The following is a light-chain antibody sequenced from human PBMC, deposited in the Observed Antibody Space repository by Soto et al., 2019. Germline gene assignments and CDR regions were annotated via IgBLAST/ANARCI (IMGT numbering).Light chain of an antibody. J-gene: IGLJ3*02. CDR1: SSDIGAGYD. V-gene: IGLV1-40*01. CDR3: QSHDSSLSAWV. CDR2: GNN. Sequence: QSVLTQPPSVSGAPGQRVTISCTGSSSDIGAGYDVHWYQQLPKTAPKLLLYGNNNRPSGVPDRFSGSKSGTSAALAVTGLQAEDEAYYSCQSHDSSLSAWVFGGGTKLTVL.